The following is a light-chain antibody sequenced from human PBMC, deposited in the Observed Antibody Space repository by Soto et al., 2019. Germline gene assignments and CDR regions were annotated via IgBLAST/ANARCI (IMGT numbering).Light chain of an antibody. CDR2: TAS. V-gene: IGKV1-5*03. CDR3: QHYNRYSEA. CDR1: QTISSG. Sequence: DIQMTQSPSTLSGSVGDRVTITCRASQTISSGLAWYQQKPGKAPKLLIYTASTLKSGVPSRFSGSGSGTEFTLTISSLQPDDFATYYCQHYNRYSEAFGQGTNVDI. J-gene: IGKJ1*01.